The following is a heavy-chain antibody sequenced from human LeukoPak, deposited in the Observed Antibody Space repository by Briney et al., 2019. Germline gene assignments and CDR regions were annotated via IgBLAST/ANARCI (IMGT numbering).Heavy chain of an antibody. V-gene: IGHV1-18*01. Sequence: GASVKVSCKASGYTFTIYGISWVRQAPGQGLEWMGWISAYNGNTNYAQKLQGRVTMTTDTSTSTAYMELRSLRSDDTAVYYCARGPRELMVYAIGYWGQGTLVTVSS. CDR1: GYTFTIYG. J-gene: IGHJ4*02. CDR3: ARGPRELMVYAIGY. CDR2: ISAYNGNT. D-gene: IGHD2-8*01.